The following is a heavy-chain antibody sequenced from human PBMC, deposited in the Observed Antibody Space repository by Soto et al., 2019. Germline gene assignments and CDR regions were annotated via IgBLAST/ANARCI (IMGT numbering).Heavy chain of an antibody. CDR1: GYTFTSYS. Sequence: ASVKVSCKASGYTFTSYSMHWVRQAPGQGLEWMGILNPSSGCTSYVQNFQVRVTMTSDTSTSIVYMEMSSLKSEDTAVYYCARDHNFGFILYAMDVWGQGTTVTVSS. D-gene: IGHD2-15*01. CDR2: LNPSSGCT. J-gene: IGHJ6*02. V-gene: IGHV1-46*01. CDR3: ARDHNFGFILYAMDV.